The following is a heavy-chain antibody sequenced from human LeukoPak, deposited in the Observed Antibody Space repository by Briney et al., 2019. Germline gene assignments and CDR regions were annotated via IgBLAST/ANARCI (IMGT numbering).Heavy chain of an antibody. Sequence: SETLSLTCTVSGGSISSSSYYWGWIRQPPGKGLEWIGSIYYSGSTYYNPSLKSRVTISVDTSKNQFSLKLSPVTAADTAVYYCARNPTHPTVTRVHYYYYMDVWGKGTTVTVSS. J-gene: IGHJ6*03. D-gene: IGHD4-11*01. CDR1: GGSISSSSYY. CDR3: ARNPTHPTVTRVHYYYYMDV. V-gene: IGHV4-39*07. CDR2: IYYSGST.